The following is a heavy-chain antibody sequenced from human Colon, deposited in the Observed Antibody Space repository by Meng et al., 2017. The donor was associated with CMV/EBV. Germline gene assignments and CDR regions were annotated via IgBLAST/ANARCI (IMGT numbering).Heavy chain of an antibody. Sequence: LTCTVSGDSISSLKWWSWVRQPPGKGLEWIGEVYQTGSTTYNESLKSRLMITVDKSKNQFSLQLHSVTAADTAVYFCARRAGWFDSWGQGTLVTVSS. CDR3: ARRAGWFDS. V-gene: IGHV4-4*01. CDR2: VYQTGST. J-gene: IGHJ5*01. CDR1: GDSISSLKW.